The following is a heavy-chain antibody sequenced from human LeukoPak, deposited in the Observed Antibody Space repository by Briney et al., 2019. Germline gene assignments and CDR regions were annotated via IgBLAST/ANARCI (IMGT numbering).Heavy chain of an antibody. J-gene: IGHJ5*02. D-gene: IGHD2-2*02. Sequence: GGSLRLSCAASGFTFSIYAMSWVRQPTGKGLEWVSAIRGSGGSTYYADSVKGRFTISRDNSKNTLYLQMISLRAEDTAVYYCGKCPRPAIYQNWFDPWGQGTLVTVSS. CDR1: GFTFSIYA. CDR3: GKCPRPAIYQNWFDP. CDR2: IRGSGGST. V-gene: IGHV3-23*01.